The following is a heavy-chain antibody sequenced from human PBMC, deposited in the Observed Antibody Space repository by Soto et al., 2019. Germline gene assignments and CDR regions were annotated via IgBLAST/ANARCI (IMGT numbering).Heavy chain of an antibody. CDR2: IYHSGST. D-gene: IGHD3-16*01. J-gene: IGHJ6*03. V-gene: IGHV4-4*02. CDR1: SGSXSSSNW. Sequence: XETLSLTCAVSSGSXSSSNWWSWVRQPPGKGLEWIGEIYHSGSTYYNPSLKSRVTISVDTSKNQFSLKLSSVTAADTAVYYCGRAAGLRGYYYYVDVWGKGTTVTVSS. CDR3: GRAAGLRGYYYYVDV.